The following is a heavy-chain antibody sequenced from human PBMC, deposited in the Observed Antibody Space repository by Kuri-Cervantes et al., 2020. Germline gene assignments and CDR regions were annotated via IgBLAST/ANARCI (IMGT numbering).Heavy chain of an antibody. V-gene: IGHV4-39*07. CDR3: ASNSSGWYGNDAFDI. Sequence: SETLSLTCTVSGGSITSSSYYWGWIRQPPGKGLEWIGSLYYSGSTNYNPSLKSRVTISVDTSKNQFSLKLSSVTAADTAVYYCASNSSGWYGNDAFDIWGQGTMVTVSS. J-gene: IGHJ3*02. CDR2: LYYSGST. CDR1: GGSITSSSYY. D-gene: IGHD6-19*01.